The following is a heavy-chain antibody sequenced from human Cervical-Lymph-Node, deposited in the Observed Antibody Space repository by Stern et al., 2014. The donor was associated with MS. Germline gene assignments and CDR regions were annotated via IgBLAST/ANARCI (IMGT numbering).Heavy chain of an antibody. Sequence: HLQLQESGPGLVKPSETLSLTCAVSGDSISSYTHYWAWIRQPPGKGLEWIGSVYYSGATYYNPSLKSPATIPVDTSNNPSSLGLNSVTAADTAVYYCAKHACTGAACPFDLWGQGTLVTVSS. V-gene: IGHV4-39*01. D-gene: IGHD2-8*02. CDR3: AKHACTGAACPFDL. J-gene: IGHJ4*02. CDR1: GDSISSYTHY. CDR2: VYYSGAT.